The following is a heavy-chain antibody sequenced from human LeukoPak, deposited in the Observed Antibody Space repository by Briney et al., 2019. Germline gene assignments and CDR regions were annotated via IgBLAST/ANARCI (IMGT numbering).Heavy chain of an antibody. D-gene: IGHD2-2*01. CDR1: GFTFNNYA. CDR3: ARSPTSWYFDY. J-gene: IGHJ4*02. Sequence: GGSLRLSCAASGFTFNNYAMSWVRQAPGKGLEWVSALSASGGYTYYADSVKGRFTISRDNSKNTLYLQMNSLRPEDTSVYFCARSPTSWYFDYWGQGTLVTVSS. V-gene: IGHV3-23*01. CDR2: LSASGGYT.